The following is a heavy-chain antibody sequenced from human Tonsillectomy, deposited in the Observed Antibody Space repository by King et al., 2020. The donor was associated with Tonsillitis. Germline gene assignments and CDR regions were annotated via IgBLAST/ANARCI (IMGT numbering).Heavy chain of an antibody. Sequence: VQLQESGPGLVKPSETLSLTCTVSGGSISSYYWSWIRQPPGKGLEWIGYISYSGTTNYNPSLKSRVTISLDTSKNHFSLKLSSVTAADTDLYYCASSDCSDNSCYSSWFDPWGQGTLVTVSS. D-gene: IGHD2-15*01. V-gene: IGHV4-59*01. J-gene: IGHJ5*02. CDR1: GGSISSYY. CDR3: ASSDCSDNSCYSSWFDP. CDR2: ISYSGTT.